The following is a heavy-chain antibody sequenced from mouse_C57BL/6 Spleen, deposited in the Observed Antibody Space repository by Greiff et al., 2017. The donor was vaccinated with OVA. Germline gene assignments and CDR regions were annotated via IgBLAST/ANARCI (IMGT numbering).Heavy chain of an antibody. V-gene: IGHV8-12*01. CDR3: ARSDYYGTLDY. D-gene: IGHD1-1*01. CDR2: IYWDADK. J-gene: IGHJ2*01. CDR1: GFSLSTSGMG. Sequence: QVQLKQSGPGILQSSQTLSLTCSFSGFSLSTSGMGVSWIRQPSGKGLEWLAHIYWDADKRYNPSMKSRLTTSKDTSRNQVVLKSTSVDTADTATYYCARSDYYGTLDYWGQGTTLTVSS.